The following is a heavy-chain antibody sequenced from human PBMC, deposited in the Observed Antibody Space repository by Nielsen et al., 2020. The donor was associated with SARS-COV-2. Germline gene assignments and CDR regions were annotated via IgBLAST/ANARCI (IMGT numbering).Heavy chain of an antibody. J-gene: IGHJ2*01. CDR2: ISWNSGSI. CDR1: GFTFDDYA. CDR3: AKDMGPVIWYFDL. V-gene: IGHV3-9*01. Sequence: SLKISCAASGFTFDDYAMHWVRQAPGKGLEWVSGISWNSGSIGYADSVKGRFTISRDNAKNSLYLQMNGLRAEDTALYYCAKDMGPVIWYFDLWGRGTLVTVSS. D-gene: IGHD3-10*01.